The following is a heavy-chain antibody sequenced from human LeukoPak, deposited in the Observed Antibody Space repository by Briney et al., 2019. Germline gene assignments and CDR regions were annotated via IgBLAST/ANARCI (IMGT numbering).Heavy chain of an antibody. Sequence: SETLSLTCTVSGGXISSYYCSWIRQPPGKGLEWIGYIYYSGSTNYNPSLKSRVTISVDTSKNQFSLKLSSVTAADTAVYYCAGQWQQLVPSFDPWGQGTLVTVSS. V-gene: IGHV4-59*08. CDR1: GGXISSYY. J-gene: IGHJ5*02. D-gene: IGHD6-13*01. CDR2: IYYSGST. CDR3: AGQWQQLVPSFDP.